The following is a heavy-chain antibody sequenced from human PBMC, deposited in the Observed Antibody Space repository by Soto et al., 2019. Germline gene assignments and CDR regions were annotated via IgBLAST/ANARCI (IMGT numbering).Heavy chain of an antibody. CDR3: AKSGTGGNGIDGYIISYFYYYYYGMDV. V-gene: IGHV3-23*01. J-gene: IGHJ6*02. CDR1: GFTFSSYA. D-gene: IGHD2-21*01. CDR2: ISSSGGST. Sequence: EVELFESGGDLVQPGGSLRLSCAASGFTFSSYAMIWVRQAPGKGLEWVSAISSSGGSTYYAESVKGRFTISRDNFKNTLYMQVNSLRAEDTAVYYCAKSGTGGNGIDGYIISYFYYYYYGMDVWGQGTTVTVSS.